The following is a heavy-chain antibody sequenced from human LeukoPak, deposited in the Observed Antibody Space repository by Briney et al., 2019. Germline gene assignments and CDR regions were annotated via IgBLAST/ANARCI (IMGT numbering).Heavy chain of an antibody. V-gene: IGHV4-30-2*01. Sequence: SETLSLTCTVSGGSISSGGYSWSWIRQPPGKGLEWIGYIYHSGSTYYNPSLKSRVTISVDRSKNQFSLKLSSVTAADTAVYYCARTLDTMVRGVTTPYYFDYWGQGTLVTVSS. CDR2: IYHSGST. CDR3: ARTLDTMVRGVTTPYYFDY. J-gene: IGHJ4*02. CDR1: GGSISSGGYS. D-gene: IGHD3-10*01.